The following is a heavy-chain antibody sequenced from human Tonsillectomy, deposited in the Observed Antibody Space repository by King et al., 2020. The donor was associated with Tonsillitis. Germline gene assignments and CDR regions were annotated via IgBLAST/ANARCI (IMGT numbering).Heavy chain of an antibody. Sequence: QLVQSGAEVKKPGASVKVSCKTSGYTFTTYGISWVRQAPGQGLEWMGWISTYNGNTYYAQKLQGRVTMTTDTSTSTAYMELRSLRSDDTAVYYCARVGADYGDFLGFDYWGQGTLLTVSS. V-gene: IGHV1-18*04. CDR2: ISTYNGNT. J-gene: IGHJ4*02. CDR1: GYTFTTYG. CDR3: ARVGADYGDFLGFDY. D-gene: IGHD4-17*01.